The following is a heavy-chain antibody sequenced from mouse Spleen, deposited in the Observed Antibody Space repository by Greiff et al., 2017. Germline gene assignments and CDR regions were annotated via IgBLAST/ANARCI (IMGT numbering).Heavy chain of an antibody. Sequence: EVKLMESGGGLVKPGGSLKLSCAASGFTFSSYGMSWVRQTPEKRLEWVATISGGGSYTYYPDSVKGRFTISRDNAKNNLYLQMSSLRSEDTALYYCARQKLGRDYAMDYWGQGTSVTVSS. CDR2: ISGGGSYT. V-gene: IGHV5-9-2*01. CDR3: ARQKLGRDYAMDY. J-gene: IGHJ4*01. D-gene: IGHD4-1*01. CDR1: GFTFSSYG.